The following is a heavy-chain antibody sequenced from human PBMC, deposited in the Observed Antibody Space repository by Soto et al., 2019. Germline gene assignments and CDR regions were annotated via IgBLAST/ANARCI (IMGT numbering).Heavy chain of an antibody. D-gene: IGHD6-13*01. CDR1: EFTFRSYA. CDR3: ARVTARAAAGIRYGMDV. CDR2: ISYDGSHE. V-gene: IGHV3-30-3*01. Sequence: VQLVESGGGVVQPGRSLRLSCAASEFTFRSYAMHWVRQAPGKGLEWVAVISYDGSHEYYADSVKGRFTIARDNSKNTLFLQMNSLRAEDTALYYCARVTARAAAGIRYGMDVWGQGTTVTVSS. J-gene: IGHJ6*02.